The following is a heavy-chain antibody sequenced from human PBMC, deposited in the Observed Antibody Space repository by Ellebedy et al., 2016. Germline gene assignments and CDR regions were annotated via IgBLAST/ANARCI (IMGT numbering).Heavy chain of an antibody. J-gene: IGHJ4*02. D-gene: IGHD6-6*01. CDR3: ARDVSLYSSSPSFDF. CDR2: IYTSGSP. Sequence: SETLSLXCTVSGGSLSSGAYYWTWIRQPAGKGLEWIGRIYTSGSPIYNPSLKSRVTMSIDTSNNHFSLEVNSVTAADTAVYYCARDVSLYSSSPSFDFWGQGILVTVSS. CDR1: GGSLSSGAYY. V-gene: IGHV4-61*02.